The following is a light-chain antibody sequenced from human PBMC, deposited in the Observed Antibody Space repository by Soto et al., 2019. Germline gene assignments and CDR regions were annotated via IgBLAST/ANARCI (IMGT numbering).Light chain of an antibody. Sequence: EIVMTQSPATLSVSPGERATLSCRASQSVSSNLAWYQQKPGQAPRLLIYGASTRVTGIPARFSGSGSGTEFTLTIGSLQSEDVAVYSCQQYNTWPRSFGGGTKVEI. V-gene: IGKV3-15*01. CDR2: GAS. CDR1: QSVSSN. CDR3: QQYNTWPRS. J-gene: IGKJ4*01.